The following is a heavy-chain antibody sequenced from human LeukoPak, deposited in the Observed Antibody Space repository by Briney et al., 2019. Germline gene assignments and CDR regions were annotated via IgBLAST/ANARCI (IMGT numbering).Heavy chain of an antibody. J-gene: IGHJ6*02. Sequence: GGSLRLSCAASGFAFSDSWMSWVRQAPGKGLEWVAAIKDDGSENDYVDSVKGRFTISRDNAKNSLYLQMNSLRAEDTAVYYCAKYTNWVAGDVWGQGTTVSVSS. CDR3: AKYTNWVAGDV. V-gene: IGHV3-7*01. CDR1: GFAFSDSW. D-gene: IGHD1-1*01. CDR2: IKDDGSEN.